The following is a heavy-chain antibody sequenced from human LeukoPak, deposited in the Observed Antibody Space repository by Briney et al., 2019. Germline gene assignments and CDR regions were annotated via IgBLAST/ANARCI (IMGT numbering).Heavy chain of an antibody. D-gene: IGHD1-26*01. V-gene: IGHV3-23*01. Sequence: GGSLRLSCAAFGFTFSNYAMNWVRQAPGEGLEWVSAIGGSGGSTHYADSVEGRFTISRDNSKNTLYLQMNSLRADDTAVYYCAKDRVGAAPMSHFDCWGQGTPVTVSS. CDR3: AKDRVGAAPMSHFDC. CDR1: GFTFSNYA. J-gene: IGHJ4*02. CDR2: IGGSGGST.